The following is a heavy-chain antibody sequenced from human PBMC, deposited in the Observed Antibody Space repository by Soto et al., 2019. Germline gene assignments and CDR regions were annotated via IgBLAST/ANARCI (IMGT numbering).Heavy chain of an antibody. CDR3: ARDRVIRYTGYELDL. CDR1: GFAFNSHS. CDR2: MTSDGSSK. Sequence: QMQLLESGGGVVQPGKALRLSCAASGFAFNSHSMHWVRQAPGKGLEWLALMTSDGSSKFYADSVKGRCTISRDNSKHTLYLEMNSLRSEDTAVYYCARDRVIRYTGYELDLWGQGNLVTVSS. J-gene: IGHJ5*02. V-gene: IGHV3-30-3*01. D-gene: IGHD3-9*01.